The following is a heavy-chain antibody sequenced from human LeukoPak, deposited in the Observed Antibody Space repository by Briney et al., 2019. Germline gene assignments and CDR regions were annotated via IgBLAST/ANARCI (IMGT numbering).Heavy chain of an antibody. Sequence: SVKVSCKASGDSFSSSSIGWVRQAPGQGLEWMGRIIPLLDVSNYAQRFQGRVTITADKSTRTAYMELNNLRSEDTAMYYCDILVRGIDYWGQGTLVTVSS. CDR3: DILVRGIDY. D-gene: IGHD3-10*01. J-gene: IGHJ4*02. CDR1: GDSFSSSS. V-gene: IGHV1-69*02. CDR2: IIPLLDVS.